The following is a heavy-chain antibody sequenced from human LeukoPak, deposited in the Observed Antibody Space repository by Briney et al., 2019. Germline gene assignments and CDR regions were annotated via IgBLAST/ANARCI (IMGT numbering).Heavy chain of an antibody. J-gene: IGHJ4*02. Sequence: GASVKVSCKASGYTFTDFYMHWVRQAPGQGLEWMGWINPNSGGTNYAQNFQGRVTMTRGTSINTAYMELSRLRSDDTAMYYCARDLSYYGSGSYYFDYWGQGTLVTVSS. CDR2: INPNSGGT. V-gene: IGHV1-2*02. CDR1: GYTFTDFY. CDR3: ARDLSYYGSGSYYFDY. D-gene: IGHD3-10*01.